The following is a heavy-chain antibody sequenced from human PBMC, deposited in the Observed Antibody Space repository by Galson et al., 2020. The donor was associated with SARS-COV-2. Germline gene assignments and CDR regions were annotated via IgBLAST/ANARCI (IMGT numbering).Heavy chain of an antibody. Sequence: ASVKVSCKASGYTFTSYYLHWVRQAPGQGLEWVGIINPRDDITAYAQKFQGRVTMTRDTSTSTVYMELSSLRPEDTAVYYCAREWGDTSSSVVDYGGRGTLVTVSS. J-gene: IGHJ4*02. CDR3: AREWGDTSSSVVDY. CDR2: INPRDDIT. CDR1: GYTFTSYY. V-gene: IGHV1-46*01. D-gene: IGHD2-21*01.